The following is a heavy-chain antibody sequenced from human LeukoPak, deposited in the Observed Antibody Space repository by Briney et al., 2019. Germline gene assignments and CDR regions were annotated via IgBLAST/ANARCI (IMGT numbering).Heavy chain of an antibody. V-gene: IGHV6-1*01. Sequence: SQTLSLTCAISGDSVTSNSAAWNWLSQPPSRDLDWLVRTYYRSKWYNDYAVSVKSRITIHPDTSKNQFSLQLNSETPEDTAVYYCARTTYYYDSSGYYFNDYWGQGTLVTVSS. CDR2: TYYRSKWYN. CDR1: GDSVTSNSAA. D-gene: IGHD3-22*01. CDR3: ARTTYYYDSSGYYFNDY. J-gene: IGHJ4*02.